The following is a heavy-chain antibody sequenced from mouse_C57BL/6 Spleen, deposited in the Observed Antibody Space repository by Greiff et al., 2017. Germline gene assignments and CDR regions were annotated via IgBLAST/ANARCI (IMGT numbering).Heavy chain of an antibody. V-gene: IGHV1-39*01. CDR3: AKFITTVVATRDYAMDY. CDR1: GYSFTDYN. J-gene: IGHJ4*01. D-gene: IGHD1-1*01. CDR2: INPNYGTT. Sequence: VQLKQSGPELVKPGASVKISCKASGYSFTDYNMNWVKQSNGKSLEWIGVINPNYGTTSYNQKFKGKATLTVDQSSSTAYMQLNSLTSEDSAVYYGAKFITTVVATRDYAMDYWGQGTSVTVSS.